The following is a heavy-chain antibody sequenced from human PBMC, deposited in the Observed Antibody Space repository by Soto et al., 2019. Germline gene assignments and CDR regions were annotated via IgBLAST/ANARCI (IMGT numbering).Heavy chain of an antibody. Sequence: PGGSLRLSCAASGFTFSSYAMHWVRQAPGKGLEWVAVISYDGSNKYYADSVKGRFTISRDNSKNTLYLQMNSLRAEDTAVYYCARGPTYYYDSSGYYYVYWGQGT. J-gene: IGHJ4*02. CDR2: ISYDGSNK. CDR3: ARGPTYYYDSSGYYYVY. D-gene: IGHD3-22*01. V-gene: IGHV3-30-3*01. CDR1: GFTFSSYA.